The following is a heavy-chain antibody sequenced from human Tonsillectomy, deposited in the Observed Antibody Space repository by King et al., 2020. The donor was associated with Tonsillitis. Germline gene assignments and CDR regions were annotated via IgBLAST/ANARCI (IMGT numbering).Heavy chain of an antibody. J-gene: IGHJ2*01. Sequence: QLQESGPGLVKPSETLSLTCTVSGAAISSAYWSWIRQPPGKGLEWIGFLYHMGTINQNPSLKSRVSISVDTSKNQYSLKLNSVTAADTAVYYCARDHISLHYFDLWGRGALVTVSS. CDR3: ARDHISLHYFDL. D-gene: IGHD3-16*02. CDR2: LYHMGTI. CDR1: GAAISSAY. V-gene: IGHV4-59*01.